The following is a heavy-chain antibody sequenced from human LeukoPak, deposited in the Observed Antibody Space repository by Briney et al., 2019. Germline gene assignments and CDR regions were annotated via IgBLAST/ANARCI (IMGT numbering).Heavy chain of an antibody. Sequence: GGSLRLSCAASGFTFSNYAMHWVRQAPGKGLECVSLISSGGTYEYYADSVKGRFTISRDNSKNTLYLQLNSLRAEDTAVYYCARDSTYYYDSGSSGPHYFDNWGQGTLVTVSS. CDR1: GFTFSNYA. D-gene: IGHD3-10*01. CDR3: ARDSTYYYDSGSSGPHYFDN. V-gene: IGHV3-30*01. CDR2: ISSGGTYE. J-gene: IGHJ4*02.